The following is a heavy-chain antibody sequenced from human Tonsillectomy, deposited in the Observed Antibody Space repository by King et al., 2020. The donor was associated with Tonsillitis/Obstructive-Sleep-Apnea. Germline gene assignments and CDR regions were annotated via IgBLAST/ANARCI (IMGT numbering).Heavy chain of an antibody. CDR2: ISYDGSNK. Sequence: VQLVESGGGVVQPGRSLRLSCAASGFTFSRFAMHWVRQAPGKGLEWVAVISYDGSNKYYADSVKGRFTISRDNSNNTLYLQMNSLRAEDTAVYYCARDWSQLGGGMDVWGQGTTVTVSS. CDR1: GFTFSRFA. V-gene: IGHV3-30*04. J-gene: IGHJ6*02. D-gene: IGHD2-2*01. CDR3: ARDWSQLGGGMDV.